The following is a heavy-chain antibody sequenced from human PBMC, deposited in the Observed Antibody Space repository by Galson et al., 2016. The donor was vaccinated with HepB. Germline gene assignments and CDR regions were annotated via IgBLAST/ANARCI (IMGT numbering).Heavy chain of an antibody. CDR2: IIPISGTT. V-gene: IGHV1-69*13. J-gene: IGHJ4*02. D-gene: IGHD3/OR15-3a*01. CDR1: GGTFSNYT. CDR3: AREYLDRDMISGFDY. Sequence: SVKVSCKASGGTFSNYTINWVRQAPGQGLEWMGGIIPISGTTNFAQKFQGRVAITADESTSTAYMELSSLRSEDTAIYYCAREYLDRDMISGFDYWGQGTLVTVSS.